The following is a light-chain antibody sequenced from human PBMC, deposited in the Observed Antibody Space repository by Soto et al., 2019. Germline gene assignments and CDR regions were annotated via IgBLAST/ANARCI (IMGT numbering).Light chain of an antibody. J-gene: IGLJ1*01. Sequence: QSVLTQPPSGSVAPGQKVTISCSGSSTNIGKNFVSWYQQLPGTAPKLLIYEHIKRPSGIPDRFSGSKSGTSATLGITGLQAGDEADYYCGSWDSSLSAVVFGTGTKVTVL. CDR1: STNIGKNF. CDR3: GSWDSSLSAVV. V-gene: IGLV1-51*02. CDR2: EHI.